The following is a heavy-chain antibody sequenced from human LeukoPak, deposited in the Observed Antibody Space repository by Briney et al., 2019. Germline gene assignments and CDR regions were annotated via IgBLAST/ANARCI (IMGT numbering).Heavy chain of an antibody. CDR2: INHSGST. D-gene: IGHD4-17*01. CDR1: GGSISSSSYY. V-gene: IGHV4-39*07. Sequence: SETLSLTCTVSGGSISSSSYYWSWIRQPPGKGLEWIGEINHSGSTNYNPSLKSRVTISVDTSKNQFSLELSSVTAADTAVYYCARGSFLVTVTTTSFDYWGQGTLVTVSS. CDR3: ARGSFLVTVTTTSFDY. J-gene: IGHJ4*02.